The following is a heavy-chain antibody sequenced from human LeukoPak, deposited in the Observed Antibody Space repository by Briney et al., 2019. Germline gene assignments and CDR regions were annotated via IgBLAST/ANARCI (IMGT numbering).Heavy chain of an antibody. V-gene: IGHV1-69*05. J-gene: IGHJ4*02. CDR3: VVVPAAEEGYFDY. Sequence: SVNVSCKASGGTFSSYAISWVRQAPGQGLEWMGGIIPIFGTANYAQKFQGRVTITTDESTSTAYMELSSLRSEDTAVYYCVVVPAAEEGYFDYWGQGTLVTVSS. CDR1: GGTFSSYA. D-gene: IGHD2-2*01. CDR2: IIPIFGTA.